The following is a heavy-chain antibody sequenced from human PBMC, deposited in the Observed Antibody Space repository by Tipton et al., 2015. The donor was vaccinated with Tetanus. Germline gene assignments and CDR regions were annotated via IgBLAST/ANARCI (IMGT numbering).Heavy chain of an antibody. D-gene: IGHD7-27*01. V-gene: IGHV4-34*01. J-gene: IGHJ6*02. CDR1: GEYFSGYY. CDR2: INHSGRG. CDR3: VTNWGSVNYGLDV. Sequence: TLSLTCAVDGEYFSGYYWSWLRQPPGKGLEWIGEINHSGRGNFHPSLESRLRISVDTSKKQFSLNLTSVTAADTAVYYCVTNWGSVNYGLDVCGQGTTVTVSS.